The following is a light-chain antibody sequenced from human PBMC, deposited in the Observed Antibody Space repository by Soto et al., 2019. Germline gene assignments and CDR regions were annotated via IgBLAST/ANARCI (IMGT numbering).Light chain of an antibody. CDR2: AAT. J-gene: IGKJ1*01. CDR1: QGVSSS. Sequence: DIQMTQSPSAMSASVGDRVTITCRASQGVSSSLAWYHQQPGKAPKLLIYAATTLQSGVPSRFSGSGSGTDFTLTISSLQPDDFATYYCQQYSDSSLTFGQGTKVDIK. V-gene: IGKV1-9*01. CDR3: QQYSDSSLT.